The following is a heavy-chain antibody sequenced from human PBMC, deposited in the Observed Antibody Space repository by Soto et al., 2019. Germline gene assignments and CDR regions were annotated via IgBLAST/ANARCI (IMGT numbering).Heavy chain of an antibody. CDR3: ARHPKRGSTSLNWFDP. D-gene: IGHD2-2*01. Sequence: YDGCWISQPPGKGLEWIGSIYYSGSTYYNPSLKSRVTISVDTSKNQFSLKLSSVTAADTAVYHCARHPKRGSTSLNWFDPWGQGTLVTVSS. CDR2: IYYSGST. CDR1: YD. J-gene: IGHJ5*02. V-gene: IGHV4-39*01.